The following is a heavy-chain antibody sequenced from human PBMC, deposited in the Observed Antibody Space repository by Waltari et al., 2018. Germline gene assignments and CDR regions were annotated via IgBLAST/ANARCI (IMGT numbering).Heavy chain of an antibody. CDR2: IDYSGST. D-gene: IGHD3-3*01. J-gene: IGHJ4*02. V-gene: IGHV4-39*07. CDR1: GDSISSSSYY. Sequence: QLQLQESGPGLVKPSETLSLTCTVSGDSISSSSYYWGWIRQPPGKGLEWIGSIDYSGSTYYNPSLKSRVTISVDTSKNQFSLKLSSVTAADTAVYYCARGYYDFWSGYYDYWGQGTLVTVSS. CDR3: ARGYYDFWSGYYDY.